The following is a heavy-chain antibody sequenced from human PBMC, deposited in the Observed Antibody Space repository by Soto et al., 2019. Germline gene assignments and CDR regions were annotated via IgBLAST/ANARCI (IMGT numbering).Heavy chain of an antibody. J-gene: IGHJ6*02. D-gene: IGHD3-10*01. CDR2: IYPGDSDT. V-gene: IGHV5-51*01. CDR3: AGGGVRGVITRTRDYYGMDV. CDR1: GYNFTSYW. Sequence: PGESLKLSYKGSGYNFTSYWIGWVRQMPGKGLECMGIIYPGDSDTRYSPSFQGQVTISADKSISTAYLQWSSLKASDTAMYYCAGGGVRGVITRTRDYYGMDVWGQGTTVTVSS.